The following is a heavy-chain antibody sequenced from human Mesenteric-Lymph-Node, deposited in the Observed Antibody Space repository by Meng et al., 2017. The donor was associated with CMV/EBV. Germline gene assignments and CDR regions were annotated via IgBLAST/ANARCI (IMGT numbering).Heavy chain of an antibody. CDR3: ARDTRPPFGVTYFDY. V-gene: IGHV3-48*03. J-gene: IGHJ4*02. D-gene: IGHD3-3*01. Sequence: GESLKISCAASGFTFSSYEMNWVRQAPGKGVEWVSYISSSGSTIYYADSVKGRFTISRDNAKNSLYLQMNSLRAEDTAVYYCARDTRPPFGVTYFDYWGQGTLVTVSS. CDR2: ISSSGSTI. CDR1: GFTFSSYE.